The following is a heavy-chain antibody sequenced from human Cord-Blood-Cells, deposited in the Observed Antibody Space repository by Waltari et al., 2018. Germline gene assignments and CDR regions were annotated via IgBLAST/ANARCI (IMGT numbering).Heavy chain of an antibody. CDR3: AIEGEWGQFDP. CDR1: GFTSSSYA. CDR2: ISSNGGSK. Sequence: EVQLVESGEGLVQPGGSLRLSCAASGFTSSSYAMHWVRQAPGKGLGYVSAISSNGGSKYYADSLKGRFTISRDNSKNTLYLQMGSLRAEDMAVYYCAIEGEWGQFDPWGQGTLVTVSS. V-gene: IGHV3-64*02. J-gene: IGHJ5*02. D-gene: IGHD3-16*01.